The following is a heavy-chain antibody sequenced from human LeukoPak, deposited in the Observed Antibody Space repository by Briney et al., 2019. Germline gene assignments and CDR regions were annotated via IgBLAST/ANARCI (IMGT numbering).Heavy chain of an antibody. CDR1: GFTFSINA. CDR2: ISGSGGST. D-gene: IGHD3-22*01. CDR3: AGEYYYEGSGYSTPFDY. J-gene: IGHJ4*02. V-gene: IGHV3-23*01. Sequence: PGGSLRLSCTASGFTFSINAMSWVRQAPGKGLEWVSGISGSGGSTYYADSVRGRFTISRDNSKNTLYLHVNSLRAEDTAIYYCAGEYYYEGSGYSTPFDYWAQEPLVTVS.